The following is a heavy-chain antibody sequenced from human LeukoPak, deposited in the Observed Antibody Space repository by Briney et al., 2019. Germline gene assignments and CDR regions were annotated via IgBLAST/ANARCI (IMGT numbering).Heavy chain of an antibody. CDR2: IYYSGST. V-gene: IGHV4-39*07. CDR3: ARQEGRGTPPFDY. CDR1: GGSISSSLYY. Sequence: KASETLSPTCTVSGGSISSSLYYWGWIRQPPGKGLEWIGSIYYSGSTYYNPSLKSRVTISVDTSKNQFSLKLSSVTAADTAVYYCARQEGRGTPPFDYWGQGTLVTVSS. D-gene: IGHD1-14*01. J-gene: IGHJ4*02.